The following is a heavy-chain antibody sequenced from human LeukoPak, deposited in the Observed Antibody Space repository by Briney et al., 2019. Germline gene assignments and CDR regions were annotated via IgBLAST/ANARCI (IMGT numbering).Heavy chain of an antibody. CDR3: ARDKGFGGSSFDY. Sequence: GESLKISCVVSGFMFNNYWMSWVRQAPGKGLEWVATIRQDGSDKYFLDSVRGRFTISRDNAENSLYLQMNSLRAEDTAVYYCARDKGFGGSSFDYWGQGTLVTVSS. J-gene: IGHJ4*02. V-gene: IGHV3-7*01. D-gene: IGHD3-10*01. CDR1: GFMFNNYW. CDR2: IRQDGSDK.